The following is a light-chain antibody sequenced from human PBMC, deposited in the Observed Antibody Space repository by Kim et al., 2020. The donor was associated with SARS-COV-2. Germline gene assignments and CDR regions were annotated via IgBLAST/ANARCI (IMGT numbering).Light chain of an antibody. V-gene: IGLV3-1*01. CDR1: KLGDKY. CDR2: QDS. J-gene: IGLJ3*02. CDR3: QAWDSSTAV. Sequence: SYELTQPPSVYVSPGQTASITCSGDKLGDKYACWYQQKPGQSPVLVIYQDSKWPSGIPERFSGSNSGNTATLTISGTQAMDEADYYCQAWDSSTAVFGGG.